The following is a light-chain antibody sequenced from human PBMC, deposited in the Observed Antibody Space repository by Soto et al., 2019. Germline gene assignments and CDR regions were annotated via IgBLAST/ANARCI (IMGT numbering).Light chain of an antibody. V-gene: IGLV3-1*01. Sequence: SYELTQPPSVSVSPGQTASITCSGDKLGDKYACWYQQKPGQSPVLVIYQDSKRPSGIPERFSGSNSGNTATLTISETQAMDEADYYCQAWDSSTVVFGGGTKHTVL. CDR1: KLGDKY. J-gene: IGLJ2*01. CDR2: QDS. CDR3: QAWDSSTVV.